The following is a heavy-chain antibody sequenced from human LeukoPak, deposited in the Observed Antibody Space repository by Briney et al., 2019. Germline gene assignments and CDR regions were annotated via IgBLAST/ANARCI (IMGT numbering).Heavy chain of an antibody. CDR3: ARHVNSNGSPSDY. J-gene: IGHJ4*02. Sequence: PSETLSLTCTVSGYSISSGYYWGWIRQPPGKGLEWIGSIYYIGSTYYNPSLKSRVTISVDTSKNQFSLKLRSVTAADTAVYYCARHVNSNGSPSDYWGQGTLVTVSS. CDR2: IYYIGST. CDR1: GYSISSGYY. V-gene: IGHV4-38-2*02. D-gene: IGHD1-26*01.